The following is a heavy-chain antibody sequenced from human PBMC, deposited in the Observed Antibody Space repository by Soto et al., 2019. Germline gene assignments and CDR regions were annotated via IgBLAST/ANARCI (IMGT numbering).Heavy chain of an antibody. V-gene: IGHV4-59*08. CDR1: GDSISSYY. J-gene: IGHJ4*02. CDR2: IYYTGST. Sequence: HVQLQESGPGLVKPSETLSLICTVSGDSISSYYWSWIRQPPGKGLVWIGFIYYTGSTNYNPSLKSRVTISVDTSKNQLSLKLSSVTAADTAVYYCARRAGAVPGRIDFWGQGTLVTVSS. D-gene: IGHD6-19*01. CDR3: ARRAGAVPGRIDF.